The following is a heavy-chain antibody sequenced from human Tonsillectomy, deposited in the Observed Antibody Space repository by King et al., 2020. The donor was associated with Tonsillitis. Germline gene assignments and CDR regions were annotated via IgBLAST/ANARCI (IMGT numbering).Heavy chain of an antibody. J-gene: IGHJ5*02. V-gene: IGHV3-49*03. CDR1: GFTFGDYA. CDR2: IRSKAYGGTT. Sequence: VQLVESGGGLVQPGRSLRLSCTASGFTFGDYAMTWFRQAPGKGLEWVGFIRSKAYGGTTEYAASVKGRFTISRDDSESIAYLQMNSLKTEDTAVYCCTSLRLVRGVIGHWFDPWGQGTLVAVSS. CDR3: TSLRLVRGVIGHWFDP. D-gene: IGHD3-10*01.